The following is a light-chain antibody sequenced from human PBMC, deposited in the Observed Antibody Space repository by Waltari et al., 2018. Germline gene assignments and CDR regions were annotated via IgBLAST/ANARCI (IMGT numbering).Light chain of an antibody. J-gene: IGKJ1*01. V-gene: IGKV4-1*01. CDR1: RTLLYSSNNKNY. CDR2: WAS. Sequence: DIVMTQSPDSLAVSLGERATINRTSGRTLLYSSNNKNYLAWYQQKPGQPPKLLFYWASTRESGVPDRFSGGGSGTDFTLTISSLQAEDVAVYYCQQYFLTPTFGLGTRVEVK. CDR3: QQYFLTPT.